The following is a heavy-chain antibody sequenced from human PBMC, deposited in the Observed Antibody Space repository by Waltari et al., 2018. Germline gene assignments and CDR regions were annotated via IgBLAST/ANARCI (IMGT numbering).Heavy chain of an antibody. CDR2: INPNSGST. D-gene: IGHD3-22*01. CDR3: ARRVLFYDTKAD. CDR1: GFTFSGYY. V-gene: IGHV1-2*02. Sequence: QVPLVQSGAEVKKPGASVKVSCTASGFTFSGYYIHWVRQAPGQGLEWMGWINPNSGSTHYARKFQGRVTMTRDTSISTAYMELSSLRSDDTAVYYCARRVLFYDTKADWGQGTLVTVSS. J-gene: IGHJ4*02.